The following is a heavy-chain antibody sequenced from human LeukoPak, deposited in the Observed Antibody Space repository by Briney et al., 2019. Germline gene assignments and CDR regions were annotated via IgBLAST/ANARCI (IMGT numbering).Heavy chain of an antibody. CDR3: ARALKSYDSSGYYYGS. CDR2: ISSSSSTI. J-gene: IGHJ4*02. V-gene: IGHV3-48*01. CDR1: GFTFSSYS. D-gene: IGHD3-22*01. Sequence: GGSLRLSCAASGFTFSSYSMNWVRQAPGKGLEWVSSISSSSSTIYYADSVKGRFTISRDNAKNSLYLQMNSLRAEDTAVYYCARALKSYDSSGYYYGSWGQGTLVTVSS.